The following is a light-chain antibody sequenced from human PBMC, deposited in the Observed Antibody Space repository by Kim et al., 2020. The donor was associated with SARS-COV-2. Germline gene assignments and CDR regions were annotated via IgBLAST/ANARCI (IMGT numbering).Light chain of an antibody. Sequence: GQRVTISCSGRTSNIGTNVVSWYQQLPGTAPKLLIYNNNQRPSGVPDRFSGSKSGTSASLAISGLQFEDEADYYCAAWDDSLVGPVFGGGTQLTVL. CDR2: NNN. V-gene: IGLV1-44*01. CDR1: TSNIGTNV. J-gene: IGLJ2*01. CDR3: AAWDDSLVGPV.